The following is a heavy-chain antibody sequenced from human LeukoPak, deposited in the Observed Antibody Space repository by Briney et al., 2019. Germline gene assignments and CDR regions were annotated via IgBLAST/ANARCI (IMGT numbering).Heavy chain of an antibody. J-gene: IGHJ3*02. Sequence: ASVKVSCKASGYTFTNYDINWLRQATGQGLEWMGWMNPNSGNTGYAQKFQGRVTMTRNTSISTAYMELSSLRSDDTAVYYCARGLVVLNVTSWAFDIWGHGTMVTVSS. D-gene: IGHD4/OR15-4a*01. CDR3: ARGLVVLNVTSWAFDI. CDR1: GYTFTNYD. V-gene: IGHV1-8*01. CDR2: MNPNSGNT.